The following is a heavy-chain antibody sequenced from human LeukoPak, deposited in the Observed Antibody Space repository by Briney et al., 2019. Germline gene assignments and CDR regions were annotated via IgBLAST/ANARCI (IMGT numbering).Heavy chain of an antibody. J-gene: IGHJ4*02. CDR2: ISGSGGST. CDR1: GFTFSSNA. V-gene: IGHV3-23*01. CDR3: ARDLLGWEHPEGDY. D-gene: IGHD1-26*01. Sequence: PGGSLRLSCAASGFTFSSNAMSWVRHGPGPGLEWVSAISGSGGSTYYADSVKGRFTISRDNPNNTLYLQMNRLRAEDTAVYYGARDLLGWEHPEGDYWGQGTLVTVSS.